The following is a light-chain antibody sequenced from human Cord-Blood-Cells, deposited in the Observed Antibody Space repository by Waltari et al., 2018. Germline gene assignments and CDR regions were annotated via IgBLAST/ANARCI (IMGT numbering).Light chain of an antibody. CDR1: SSDVGSYNL. Sequence: QSALTQPASVSGSPGQSITISCTGTSSDVGSYNLVSWYQQHPGKTPQPMIYEGSKRPAGVSNRFSCSKSGNTASLTISGLQAEDEADYYCCSYAGSSTWVFGGGTKLTVL. V-gene: IGLV2-23*01. J-gene: IGLJ3*02. CDR3: CSYAGSSTWV. CDR2: EGS.